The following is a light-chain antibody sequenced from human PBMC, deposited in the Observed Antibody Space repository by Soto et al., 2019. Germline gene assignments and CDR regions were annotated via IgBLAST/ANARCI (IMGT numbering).Light chain of an antibody. CDR1: QSVTNNY. J-gene: IGKJ2*01. CDR3: QQYGKTPRT. Sequence: EIVLTQSPGTLSLSPGERATLSCGASQSVTNNYLAWYQHKPGQAPRLLIYSASTRASGIPDRCSGSGSGTDLALTITRLEPEDFAVYYCQQYGKTPRTFGQGTKLEIK. CDR2: SAS. V-gene: IGKV3-20*01.